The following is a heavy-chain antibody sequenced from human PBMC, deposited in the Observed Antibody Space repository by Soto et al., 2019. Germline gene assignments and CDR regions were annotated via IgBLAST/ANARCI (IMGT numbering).Heavy chain of an antibody. CDR1: GYTFTSYG. CDR2: ISAYNGNT. CDR3: ARDHLTTLTQDAFDI. Sequence: QVQLVQSGAEVKKPGASVKVSCKASGYTFTSYGISWVRQATGQGLEWMGWISAYNGNTNYAQKLQGRVTMTTDTSTSTAYMELRSLRSDDTPVYYCARDHLTTLTQDAFDIWGQGTMVTVSS. V-gene: IGHV1-18*01. D-gene: IGHD4-17*01. J-gene: IGHJ3*02.